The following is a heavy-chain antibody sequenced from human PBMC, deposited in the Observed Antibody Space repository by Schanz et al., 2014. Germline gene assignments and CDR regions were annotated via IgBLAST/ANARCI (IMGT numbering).Heavy chain of an antibody. J-gene: IGHJ4*02. Sequence: EVQLLESGGGLVQPGGSLRLSCEASGFSFGNYGMSWVRQAPGKGLEWVSGFDAHDGRAYYADSAKGRFTISRDNSKSTRYVEMNSLRVEDTAVYYCAKTLFPGGTQTIGNWGRGTLVNVSS. CDR1: GFSFGNYG. CDR3: AKTLFPGGTQTIGN. V-gene: IGHV3-23*01. D-gene: IGHD1-1*01. CDR2: FDAHDGRA.